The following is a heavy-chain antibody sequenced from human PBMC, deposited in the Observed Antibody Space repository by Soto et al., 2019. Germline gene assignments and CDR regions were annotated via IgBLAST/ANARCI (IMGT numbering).Heavy chain of an antibody. CDR1: GFTFSSYA. J-gene: IGHJ4*02. CDR2: LSGNSGTT. CDR3: AKGSKFTIFSANDF. Sequence: EVQLLESGGGLVQPGGSLRLSGPASGFTFSSYAMTWVRQAPGKGLEWVSALSGNSGTTYSADSVKGRFTISRDNSRNTLYLQMSSLRAEDTALYYCAKGSKFTIFSANDFWGQGTLVTVSS. D-gene: IGHD3-3*01. V-gene: IGHV3-23*01.